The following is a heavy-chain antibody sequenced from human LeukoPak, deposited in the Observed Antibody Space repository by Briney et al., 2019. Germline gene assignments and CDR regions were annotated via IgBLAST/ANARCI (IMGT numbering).Heavy chain of an antibody. CDR3: VKDSGGYLNWFDP. CDR1: GFTFSSYG. D-gene: IGHD2-15*01. J-gene: IGHJ5*02. CDR2: ISGSGGST. V-gene: IGHV3-23*01. Sequence: EGTLRLSCAASGFTFSSYGMSWVRQAPGKGLEWVSVISGSGGSTYYTASVKGRFTISRDNSKNTLYLQMNSLRAEDTAVYYCVKDSGGYLNWFDPWGQGTLVTVSS.